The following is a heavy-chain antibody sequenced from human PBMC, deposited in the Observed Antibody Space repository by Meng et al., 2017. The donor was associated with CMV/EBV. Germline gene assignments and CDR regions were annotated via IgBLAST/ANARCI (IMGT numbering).Heavy chain of an antibody. J-gene: IGHJ4*02. CDR3: AREMPIAAAGCFDY. CDR2: IYTSGST. CDR1: GGSISSYY. V-gene: IGHV4-4*07. Sequence: RLQETGPGLVKPSVSLSRTCTCSGGSISSYYWSWIRQPAGKGLEWIGRIYTSGSTNYNPSLKSRVTMSVDTSKNQFSLKLSSVTAADTAVYYCAREMPIAAAGCFDYWGQGTLVTVSS. D-gene: IGHD6-13*01.